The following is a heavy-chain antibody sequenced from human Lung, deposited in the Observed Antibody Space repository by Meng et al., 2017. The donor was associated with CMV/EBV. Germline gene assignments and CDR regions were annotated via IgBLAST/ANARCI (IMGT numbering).Heavy chain of an antibody. CDR3: ARGHYDSSGYPIDY. J-gene: IGHJ4*02. Sequence: SXTXSLXCAISGDSVSSNSAAWNWIRQSPSRGLEWLGRTYYRSKWYNDYAVSVKSRITINPDTSKNQFSLQLNSVTPEDTAVYYCARGHYDSSGYPIDYWXQGTLVTVSS. CDR2: TYYRSKWYN. V-gene: IGHV6-1*01. D-gene: IGHD3-22*01. CDR1: GDSVSSNSAA.